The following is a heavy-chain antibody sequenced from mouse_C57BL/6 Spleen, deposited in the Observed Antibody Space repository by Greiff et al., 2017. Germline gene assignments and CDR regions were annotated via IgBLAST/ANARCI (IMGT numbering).Heavy chain of an antibody. CDR2: ISSGSSTI. CDR3: ARHVKAMNY. Sequence: EVKLMESGGGLVKPGGSLKLSCAASGFTFSDYGMHWVRQAPEKGLEWVAYISSGSSTIYYADTVKGRFTISRDNAKNTLFLQMTSLRSEDTAMYYCARHVKAMNYWGQGTSVAVSS. V-gene: IGHV5-17*01. CDR1: GFTFSDYG. J-gene: IGHJ4*01.